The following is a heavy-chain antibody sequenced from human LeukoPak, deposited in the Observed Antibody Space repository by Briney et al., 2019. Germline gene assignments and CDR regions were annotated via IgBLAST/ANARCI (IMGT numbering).Heavy chain of an antibody. CDR1: GFTFSSYW. CDR3: ARGLLGKYNWFDP. Sequence: GGSLRLSCAASGFTFSSYWMHWVRQAPGKGLVWVSRINSDGSSTSYADSVKGRFTISRDNAKNTLYLQMNSLRAEDTAVYYCARGLLGKYNWFDPWGQGTLVTVSP. V-gene: IGHV3-74*01. D-gene: IGHD2-15*01. CDR2: INSDGSST. J-gene: IGHJ5*02.